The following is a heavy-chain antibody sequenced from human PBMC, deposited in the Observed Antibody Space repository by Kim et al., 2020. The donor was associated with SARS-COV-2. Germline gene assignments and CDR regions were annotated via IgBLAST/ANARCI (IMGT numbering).Heavy chain of an antibody. CDR1: GFTFSSYW. J-gene: IGHJ4*02. D-gene: IGHD3-22*01. CDR3: ARVTHYYDSSGKKKYYFDY. V-gene: IGHV3-7*03. CDR2: IKQDGSEK. Sequence: GGSPRLSCAASGFTFSSYWMSWVRQAPGKGLEWVANIKQDGSEKYYVDSVKGRFTISRDNAKNSLYLQMNSLRAEDTAVYYCARVTHYYDSSGKKKYYFDYWGQGTLVTVSS.